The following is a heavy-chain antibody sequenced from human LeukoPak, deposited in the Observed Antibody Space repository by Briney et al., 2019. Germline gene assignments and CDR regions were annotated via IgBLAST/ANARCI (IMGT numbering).Heavy chain of an antibody. CDR3: APLSITMIVDS. D-gene: IGHD3-22*01. CDR2: ISGSGGST. CDR1: GFTFSNAW. V-gene: IGHV3-23*01. Sequence: RAGGSLRLSCAASGFTFSNAWMSGVREAPGKGLEWVSAISGSGGSTYYADSVKGRFTIFRDNSKNTLYLQMNSLRPEDTAVYYCAPLSITMIVDSWGQGTLVTVSS. J-gene: IGHJ4*02.